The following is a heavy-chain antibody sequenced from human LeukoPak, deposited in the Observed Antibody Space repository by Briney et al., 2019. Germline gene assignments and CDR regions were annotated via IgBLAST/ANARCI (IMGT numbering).Heavy chain of an antibody. CDR2: ISAYNGNT. CDR3: ARDNEQWLVGGWFDP. CDR1: GYTFTSYG. Sequence: ASVKVSCKASGYTFTSYGISWVRQAPGQGLEWMGWISAYNGNTNYAQKLQGRVTMTTDTSTSTAYMELRSLRSDDTAVYYCARDNEQWLVGGWFDPWGQGTLVTVSS. D-gene: IGHD6-19*01. J-gene: IGHJ5*02. V-gene: IGHV1-18*01.